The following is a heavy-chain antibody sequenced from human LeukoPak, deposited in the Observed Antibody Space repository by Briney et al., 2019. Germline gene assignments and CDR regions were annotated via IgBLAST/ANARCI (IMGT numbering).Heavy chain of an antibody. CDR3: ARVVPSITIFGVAPGWFDP. D-gene: IGHD3-3*01. CDR1: GFTFSDYY. Sequence: GGSLRLSCAASGFTFSDYYMSWIRQAPGKGLEWVSYISSSGSTIYYADSVKGRFTISRDNAKNSLYLQMNSLRAEDTAVYYCARVVPSITIFGVAPGWFDPWGQGTLVTVSS. J-gene: IGHJ5*02. V-gene: IGHV3-11*01. CDR2: ISSSGSTI.